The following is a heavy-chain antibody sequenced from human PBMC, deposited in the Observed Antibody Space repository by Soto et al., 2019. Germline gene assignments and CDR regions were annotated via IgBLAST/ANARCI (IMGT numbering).Heavy chain of an antibody. V-gene: IGHV4-34*01. CDR2: INHSGRT. J-gene: IGHJ4*02. Sequence: PSETLSLTCAVYGGSISGHYWNWIRQPPGKGLEWIGEINHSGRTNYNPSLKSRVTISVDTSKNQFSLNLGSVTAADTAVYYCARGNIAAALVYWGKGTLVTVSS. CDR1: GGSISGHY. CDR3: ARGNIAAALVY. D-gene: IGHD6-13*01.